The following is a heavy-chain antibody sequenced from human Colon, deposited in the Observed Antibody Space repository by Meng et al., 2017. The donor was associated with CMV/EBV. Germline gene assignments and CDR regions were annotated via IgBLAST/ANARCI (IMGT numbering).Heavy chain of an antibody. V-gene: IGHV4-39*07. J-gene: IGHJ4*02. CDR1: GDSMNSGNFY. CDR3: ARGSPLVVITLDS. CDR2: FSYSGST. D-gene: IGHD3-22*01. Sequence: SETLSLTCTVSGDSMNSGNFYWTWIRQPPGKGLEWIGTFSYSGSTYFNPSLRSRVTISVDTSKNQFSLKLDSVTAADTAVYYCARGSPLVVITLDSWGQGTQVTVSS.